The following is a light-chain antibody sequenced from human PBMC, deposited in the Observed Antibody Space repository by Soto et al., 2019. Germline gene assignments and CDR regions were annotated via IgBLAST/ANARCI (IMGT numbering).Light chain of an antibody. CDR1: QSISAW. CDR3: QQYNTLSLT. V-gene: IGKV1-5*01. CDR2: DAS. J-gene: IGKJ4*01. Sequence: DIQMTQSPSTLSATAGDRVTITCRASQSISAWLAWYQQKPGKAPKLLIYDASSLESGVPSRFSGSGSGTEFTLTISSLQPDDFATYHCQQYNTLSLTFGGGTKVDIK.